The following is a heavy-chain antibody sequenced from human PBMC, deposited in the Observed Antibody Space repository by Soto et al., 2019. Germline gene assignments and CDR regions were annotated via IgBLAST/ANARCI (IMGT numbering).Heavy chain of an antibody. Sequence: QLQLQESGPGLVKPSETLSLTCTDSGGSISSSSYYWGWIRQPPGKGLEWIGSIYYRGNTYYNPSLKSRVTISVDTSKNQFSLKLSSVTAADTAVYYCAREGGGYCSGGSCQVDYWGQGTLVTVSS. CDR2: IYYRGNT. V-gene: IGHV4-39*02. J-gene: IGHJ4*02. D-gene: IGHD2-15*01. CDR3: AREGGGYCSGGSCQVDY. CDR1: GGSISSSSYY.